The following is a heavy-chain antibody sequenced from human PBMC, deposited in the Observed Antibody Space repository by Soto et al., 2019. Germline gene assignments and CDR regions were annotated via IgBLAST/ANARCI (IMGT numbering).Heavy chain of an antibody. D-gene: IGHD3-22*01. CDR2: INHSGST. J-gene: IGHJ4*02. CDR3: ARGRTDSGAYYYDSSGYYRY. Sequence: PSETLSLTCAVYGGSFSGYYWSWIRQPPGNGLEWIGEINHSGSTNYNPSLKSRVTISVDTSKNQFSLKLSSVTAADTAVYYCARGRTDSGAYYYDSSGYYRYWGQGPLVTVSS. V-gene: IGHV4-34*01. CDR1: GGSFSGYY.